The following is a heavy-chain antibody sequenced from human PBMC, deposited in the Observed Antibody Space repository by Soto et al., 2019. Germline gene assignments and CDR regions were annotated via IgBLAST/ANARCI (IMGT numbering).Heavy chain of an antibody. D-gene: IGHD6-6*01. CDR1: GYTFTSYH. V-gene: IGHV1-8*01. J-gene: IGHJ5*02. CDR3: ARGNISSTKNWLDP. Sequence: GASVKVSRKGSGYTFTSYHINWVRQATGQGLEWMGWMNPNSGNTGYAQTLQGRVTMTWDTSISTAYMELSSLRFEDTAMYYCARGNISSTKNWLDPWGQGTLVTVS. CDR2: MNPNSGNT.